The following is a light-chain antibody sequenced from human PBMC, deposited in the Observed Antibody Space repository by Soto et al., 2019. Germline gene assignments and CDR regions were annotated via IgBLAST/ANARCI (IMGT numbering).Light chain of an antibody. Sequence: QPVLTQPASVSGSPGQSITISCTGTSSDVGGYKYVSWYQQHPGKAPKLMIYDVSNRPSAVSNRFSGSKSGDTASLTISGLQAEDEADYYCSSYTSSSTLVVFGGGTKLTVL. CDR1: SSDVGGYKY. V-gene: IGLV2-14*01. J-gene: IGLJ2*01. CDR2: DVS. CDR3: SSYTSSSTLVV.